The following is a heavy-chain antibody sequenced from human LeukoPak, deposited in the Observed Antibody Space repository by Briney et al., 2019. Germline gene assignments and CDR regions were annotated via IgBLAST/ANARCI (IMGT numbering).Heavy chain of an antibody. J-gene: IGHJ6*02. D-gene: IGHD2-2*02. CDR1: GFTFSSYS. Sequence: PGGSLRLSCAASGFTFSSYSMNWVRQAPGKGLEWVSSISSSSSYIYYADSVKGRFTISRDNAKNSLYLQMNSLRAEDTAVYYCARGSVVLYVIDVWGQGTTVTVSS. CDR2: ISSSSSYI. V-gene: IGHV3-21*01. CDR3: ARGSVVLYVIDV.